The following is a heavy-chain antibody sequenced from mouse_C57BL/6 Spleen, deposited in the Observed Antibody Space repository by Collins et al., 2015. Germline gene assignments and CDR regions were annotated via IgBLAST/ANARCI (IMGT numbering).Heavy chain of an antibody. CDR3: ARAGSSYRYFDV. V-gene: IGHV3-1*01. Sequence: DVQLQESGPGMVKPSQSLSLTCTVTGYSITSGYDWHWIRHFPGNKLEWMGYISYSGSTNYNPSLKSRISITHGTSKNHFFLKLNSVTTEDTATYYCARAGSSYRYFDVWGTGTTVTVSS. J-gene: IGHJ1*03. CDR1: GYSITSGYD. D-gene: IGHD1-1*01. CDR2: ISYSGST.